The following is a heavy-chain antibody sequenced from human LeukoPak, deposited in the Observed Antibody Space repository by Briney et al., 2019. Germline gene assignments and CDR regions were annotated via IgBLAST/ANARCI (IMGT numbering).Heavy chain of an antibody. Sequence: AGGSLRLSCAASGFTFDGYAMHWVRQAPGKGLEWVSLISGHSTNTYYADSVKGRFTISRDSSKISLYLQMNSLRTEDTALYYCAMDIGTGISDYFDHWGQGTLVTVSS. CDR1: GFTFDGYA. J-gene: IGHJ4*02. CDR3: AMDIGTGISDYFDH. D-gene: IGHD1-1*01. CDR2: ISGHSTNT. V-gene: IGHV3-43*02.